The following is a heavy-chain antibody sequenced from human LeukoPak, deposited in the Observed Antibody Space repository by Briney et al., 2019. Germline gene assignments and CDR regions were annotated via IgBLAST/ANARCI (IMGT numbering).Heavy chain of an antibody. V-gene: IGHV4-34*01. D-gene: IGHD5-18*01. CDR1: GGSFSGYY. CDR3: ARVQDTAMVMEPSTDFDY. CDR2: INHSGST. J-gene: IGHJ4*02. Sequence: SETLSLTCAVYGGSFSGYYWSWIRQPPGKGLEWIGEINHSGSTNYNPSLKSRVTISVDTSKNQFSLKLSSVTAADTAVYYCARVQDTAMVMEPSTDFDYWGQGTLVTVSS.